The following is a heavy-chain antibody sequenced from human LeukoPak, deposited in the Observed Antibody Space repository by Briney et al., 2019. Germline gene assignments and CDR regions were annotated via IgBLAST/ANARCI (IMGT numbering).Heavy chain of an antibody. CDR3: ARGWLNYYYGMDV. Sequence: GRSLRLSCAASGFTFSSYGIHWVRQAPGKGLEWVAVIWYDGSNKYYADSVKGRFTISRDNSKNTLYLQMNSLRAEDTAVYYCARGWLNYYYGMDVWGQGTTVTVSS. V-gene: IGHV3-33*01. J-gene: IGHJ6*02. CDR2: IWYDGSNK. D-gene: IGHD5-12*01. CDR1: GFTFSSYG.